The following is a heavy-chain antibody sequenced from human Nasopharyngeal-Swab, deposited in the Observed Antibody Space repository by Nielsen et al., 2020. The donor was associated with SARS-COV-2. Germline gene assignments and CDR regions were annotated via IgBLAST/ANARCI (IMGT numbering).Heavy chain of an antibody. CDR3: ARQYQNYFGSGDYHGAFDI. V-gene: IGHV5-10-1*01. J-gene: IGHJ3*02. D-gene: IGHD3-10*01. CDR1: GYSFSNYW. Sequence: GGSLRLSCEGSGYSFSNYWISWVRQVPGKGLEWMGKVDPSDSYTDYSPSLRGHVTISVDRSISTAYLQWSSLKASDTAMYYCARQYQNYFGSGDYHGAFDIWGQGTVVTVSS. CDR2: VDPSDSYT.